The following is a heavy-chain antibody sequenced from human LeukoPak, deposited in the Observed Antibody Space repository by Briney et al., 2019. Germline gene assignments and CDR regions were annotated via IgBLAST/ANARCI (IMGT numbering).Heavy chain of an antibody. CDR1: GYTFTGYY. CDR3: ARVFSGYSSSWYWVYFDY. CDR2: INPNSGGT. V-gene: IGHV1-2*02. Sequence: ASVKASCKASGYTFTGYYMHWVRQAPGQGLEWMGWINPNSGGTNYAQKFQGRVTMTRDTSISTAYMELSRLRSDDTAVYYCARVFSGYSSSWYWVYFDYWGQGTLVTVSS. D-gene: IGHD6-13*01. J-gene: IGHJ4*02.